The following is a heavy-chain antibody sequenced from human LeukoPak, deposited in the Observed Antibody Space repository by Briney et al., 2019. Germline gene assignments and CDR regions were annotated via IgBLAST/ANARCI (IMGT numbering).Heavy chain of an antibody. D-gene: IGHD3-10*01. CDR1: GFTFSSYA. V-gene: IGHV3-64D*06. CDR2: ISSNGGST. CDR3: VKDVELLWFGELVY. J-gene: IGHJ4*02. Sequence: GGSLRLSCSASGFTFSSYAMHWVRQAPGKGLEYVSAISSNGGSTYYADSVKGRFTISRDNSKNTLYLQMSSLRTEDTAVYYCVKDVELLWFGELVYWGQGTLVTVSS.